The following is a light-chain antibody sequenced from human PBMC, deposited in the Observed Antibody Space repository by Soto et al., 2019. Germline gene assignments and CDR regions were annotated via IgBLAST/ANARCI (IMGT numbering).Light chain of an antibody. J-gene: IGLJ1*01. Sequence: QSALTQPRSVSGSPGQSVTISCTGTSSDVGDYDYVSWFQQHPGKAPKLMIYDVIKRPSGVPDRFSGSKSGNTASLTISGLQADDEADYYCCSYAGSYTDVFGIGTKVTVL. CDR3: CSYAGSYTDV. CDR1: SSDVGDYDY. V-gene: IGLV2-11*01. CDR2: DVI.